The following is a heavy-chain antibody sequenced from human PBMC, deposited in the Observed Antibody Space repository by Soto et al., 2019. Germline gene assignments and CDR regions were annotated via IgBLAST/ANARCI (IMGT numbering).Heavy chain of an antibody. Sequence: QVQLQESGPGLVKPSETLSLTCTVSGGSVSSGSYYWSWIRQPPGKGLEWIGYIYYSGRTNYNPSLRSRGTISVETSKNRFYRKLSSVTAADTAVYYCARGIDGWYQGRYYYGMDVLGQGTTVTVSS. V-gene: IGHV4-61*01. D-gene: IGHD6-19*01. CDR3: ARGIDGWYQGRYYYGMDV. CDR1: GGSVSSGSYY. CDR2: IYYSGRT. J-gene: IGHJ6*02.